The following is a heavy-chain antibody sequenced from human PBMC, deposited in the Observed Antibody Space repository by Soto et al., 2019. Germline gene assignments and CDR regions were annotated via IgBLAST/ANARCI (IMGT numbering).Heavy chain of an antibody. Sequence: QVQVVESGGGVVQPGRSLRLSCAASGFAFSAHAMQWVRQAPGRGLEWVGVISNDGSNKYYADSAKGRFTISRDNSKNTVSLQMNSLRDEDTAVYYCAKTYLAGVGGDVWGQGTLVIVSS. D-gene: IGHD3-16*01. CDR3: AKTYLAGVGGDV. CDR1: GFAFSAHA. J-gene: IGHJ4*02. CDR2: ISNDGSNK. V-gene: IGHV3-30*04.